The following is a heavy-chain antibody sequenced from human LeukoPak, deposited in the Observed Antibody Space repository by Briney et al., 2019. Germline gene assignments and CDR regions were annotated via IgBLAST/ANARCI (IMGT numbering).Heavy chain of an antibody. D-gene: IGHD3-10*01. CDR3: ARGKYYYGSGSYSSVCDY. Sequence: ASVKVSCKASGYTFTGYYMRWVRQAPGQGLEWMGWINPNSGGTNYAQKFQGRVTMTRDTSISTAYMELSRLRSDDTAVYYCARGKYYYGSGSYSSVCDYWGQGTLVTVSS. CDR2: INPNSGGT. J-gene: IGHJ4*02. V-gene: IGHV1-2*02. CDR1: GYTFTGYY.